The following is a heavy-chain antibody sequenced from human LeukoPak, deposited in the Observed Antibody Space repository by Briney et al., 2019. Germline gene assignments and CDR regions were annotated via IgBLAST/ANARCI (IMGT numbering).Heavy chain of an antibody. Sequence: GGSLRLSCAASGFTFSSYEMNWVRQAPGKGLEWVSYISSSGSTIYYADSVKGRFTISRDNAKNSLYLQMNSLRAEDTAVYYYANSLWFGELYFDYWGQGTLVTVSS. CDR2: ISSSGSTI. CDR3: ANSLWFGELYFDY. CDR1: GFTFSSYE. V-gene: IGHV3-48*03. D-gene: IGHD3-10*01. J-gene: IGHJ4*02.